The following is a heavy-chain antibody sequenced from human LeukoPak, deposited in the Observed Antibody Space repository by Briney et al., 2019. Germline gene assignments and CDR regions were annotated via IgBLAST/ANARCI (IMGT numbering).Heavy chain of an antibody. CDR3: AIQDTAMDPTSGLWIKIFDY. V-gene: IGHV4-39*01. CDR1: GGSISSSSYY. CDR2: IYYSGST. Sequence: SETLSLTCTVSGGSISSSSYYWGWIRRPPGKGLEWIGSIYYSGSTYYNPSLKSRVTISVDTSKNQFSLKLSSVTAADTAVYYCAIQDTAMDPTSGLWIKIFDYWGQGTLVTVSS. J-gene: IGHJ4*02. D-gene: IGHD5-18*01.